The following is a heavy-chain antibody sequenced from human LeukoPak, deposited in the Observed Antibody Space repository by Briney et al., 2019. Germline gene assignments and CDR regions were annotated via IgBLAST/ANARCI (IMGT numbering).Heavy chain of an antibody. D-gene: IGHD6-6*01. CDR1: GYTFTSYA. CDR3: ARDFGEYSSSRIFDY. J-gene: IGHJ4*02. V-gene: IGHV1-69*06. CDR2: IIPIFGTA. Sequence: ASVKVSCKASGYTFTSYAMNWVRQAPGQGLEWMGGIIPIFGTANYAQKFQGRVTITADKSTSTAYMELSSLRSEDTAVYYCARDFGEYSSSRIFDYWGQGTLVTVSS.